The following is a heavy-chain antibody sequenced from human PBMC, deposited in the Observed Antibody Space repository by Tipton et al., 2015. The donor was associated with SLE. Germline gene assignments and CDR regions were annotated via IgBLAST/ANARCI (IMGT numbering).Heavy chain of an antibody. CDR1: GGSISGHY. D-gene: IGHD3-3*01. CDR3: ARGPRYFWSGYFFDY. CDR2: IYYSGDT. Sequence: GLVKPSETLSLTCTVSGGSISGHYWSWIRQPPGKALEWIGYIYYSGDTNYNPSLKSRVTFSVDTSKNQFSLNLNSVTAADTAVYYGARGPRYFWSGYFFDYWGQGTLVTVSS. V-gene: IGHV4-59*11. J-gene: IGHJ4*02.